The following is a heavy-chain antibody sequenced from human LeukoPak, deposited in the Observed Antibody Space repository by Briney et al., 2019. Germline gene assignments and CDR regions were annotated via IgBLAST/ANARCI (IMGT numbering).Heavy chain of an antibody. V-gene: IGHV3-11*01. D-gene: IGHD3-3*01. CDR3: ARDAIFGVALPDYFDY. CDR1: GFTFSDYY. CDR2: ISSSGSTI. Sequence: GGSLRLSCVASGFTFSDYYMSWIRQAPGKRLEWVSYISSSGSTIYYADSVKGRFTISRDNAKNSLYLQMNSLRAEDTAVYYCARDAIFGVALPDYFDYWGQGTLVTVSS. J-gene: IGHJ4*02.